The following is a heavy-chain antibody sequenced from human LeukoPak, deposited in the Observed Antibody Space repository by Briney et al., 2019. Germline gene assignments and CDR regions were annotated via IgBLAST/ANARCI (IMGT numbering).Heavy chain of an antibody. D-gene: IGHD3-22*01. Sequence: GGSPRLSCAASGFTVSSNYMSWVRQAPGKGLEWVSVIYSGGSTYYADSVKGRFTISRDNSKNTLYLQMNSLRAEDTAVYYCARVNYYDSSVPGNALDIWGQGTMVTVSS. J-gene: IGHJ3*02. CDR2: IYSGGST. CDR1: GFTVSSNY. CDR3: ARVNYYDSSVPGNALDI. V-gene: IGHV3-66*01.